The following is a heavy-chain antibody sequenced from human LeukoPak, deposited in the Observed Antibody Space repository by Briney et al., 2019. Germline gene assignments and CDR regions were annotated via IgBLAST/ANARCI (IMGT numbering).Heavy chain of an antibody. CDR1: GFTFDDYA. V-gene: IGHV3-23*01. CDR3: AKAPAYYYDSSGYYWKEY. Sequence: GGSLRLSCAASGFTFDDYAMHWVRQAPGKGLEWVSGISGSGGSTHYADSVKGRFTISRDNSKNTLYLQMNSLRVEDTAVYYCAKAPAYYYDSSGYYWKEYWGQGTLVTVSS. CDR2: ISGSGGST. D-gene: IGHD3-22*01. J-gene: IGHJ4*02.